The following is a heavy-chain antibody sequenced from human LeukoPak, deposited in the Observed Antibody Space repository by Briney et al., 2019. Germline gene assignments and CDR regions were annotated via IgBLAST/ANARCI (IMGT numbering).Heavy chain of an antibody. CDR1: GFTFNSSA. V-gene: IGHV3-23*01. CDR3: AKGSDIVVARNSFDY. J-gene: IGHJ4*02. CDR2: ISGSGGST. Sequence: GGSLRLSCAASGFTFNSSAMSWVRQAPGKGLEWVSGISGSGGSTFYADSVKGRFTISRDNSRTTLFLQMNSLRAEDTAVYYCAKGSDIVVARNSFDYWGQGTLVTVSS. D-gene: IGHD2-2*01.